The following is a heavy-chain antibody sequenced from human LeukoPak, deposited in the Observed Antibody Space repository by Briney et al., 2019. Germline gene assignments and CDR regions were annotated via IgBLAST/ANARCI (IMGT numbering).Heavy chain of an antibody. D-gene: IGHD3-10*01. CDR2: INHSGST. V-gene: IGHV4-34*01. CDR3: ARDRVRGVINYYYYYGMDV. J-gene: IGHJ6*02. CDR1: GGSFSGYY. Sequence: SETLSFTCAVYGGSFSGYYWSWIRQPPGKGLEWIGEINHSGSTNYNPSLKSRVTISVDTSKNQFSLKLSSVTAADTAVYYCARDRVRGVINYYYYYGMDVWGQGTTVTVSS.